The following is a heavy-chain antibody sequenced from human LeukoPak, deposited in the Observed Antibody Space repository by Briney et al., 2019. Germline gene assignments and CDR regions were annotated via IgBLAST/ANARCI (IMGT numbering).Heavy chain of an antibody. CDR1: GFTFSSYA. Sequence: PGGSLRLSCAASGFTFSSYAMHWVRQAPGKGLEWVAVISHDGSNKYYADSVKGRFTISRDNSKNTLYLQMNSLRAEDTAVFYCCYDIRGYYYLYYYYGMDVWGQGTTVTVSS. CDR3: CYDIRGYYYLYYYYGMDV. V-gene: IGHV3-30-3*01. D-gene: IGHD3-22*01. J-gene: IGHJ6*02. CDR2: ISHDGSNK.